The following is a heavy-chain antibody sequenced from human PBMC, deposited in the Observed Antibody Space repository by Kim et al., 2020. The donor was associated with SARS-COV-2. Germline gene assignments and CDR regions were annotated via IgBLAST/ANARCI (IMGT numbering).Heavy chain of an antibody. V-gene: IGHV3-23*01. CDR2: ISGSGGTT. D-gene: IGHD2-15*01. J-gene: IGHJ4*02. CDR3: AKRYCSGGTCYSIDY. CDR1: GFTFRSHA. Sequence: GGSLRLSCAASGFTFRSHAMNWVRQAPGKGLEWVSGISGSGGTTNYADSVKGRLTISRDNSKNTLYLQMNSLRAEDTAVYYCAKRYCSGGTCYSIDYWGQGTLGTVSS.